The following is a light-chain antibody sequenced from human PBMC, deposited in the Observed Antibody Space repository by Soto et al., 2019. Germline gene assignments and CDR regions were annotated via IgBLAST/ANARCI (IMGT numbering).Light chain of an antibody. CDR1: QDISSF. CDR3: QQLHIYSQVT. V-gene: IGKV1-9*01. J-gene: IGKJ5*01. CDR2: AAS. Sequence: IQLTQSPSSLSASVGDRVTITCRASQDISSFLAWYQQKPMKAPKLLIYAASTLQNGVPLRFSGSGSGTDFTLTISGLQPEDFATYYCQQLHIYSQVTFGQGTRLEIK.